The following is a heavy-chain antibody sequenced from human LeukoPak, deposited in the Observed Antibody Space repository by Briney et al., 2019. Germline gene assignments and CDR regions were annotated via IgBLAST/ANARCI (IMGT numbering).Heavy chain of an antibody. V-gene: IGHV4-34*01. CDR3: ARGMELRHFDY. CDR1: GGSFSGYY. J-gene: IGHJ4*02. Sequence: SETLSLTCAVYGGSFSGYYWSWIRQPPGKGLEWIGEINHSGSTNYNPSLKSRVTISVDTSKDQFSLKLSSVTAAGTAVYYCARGMELRHFDYWGQGTLVTVSS. D-gene: IGHD1-7*01. CDR2: INHSGST.